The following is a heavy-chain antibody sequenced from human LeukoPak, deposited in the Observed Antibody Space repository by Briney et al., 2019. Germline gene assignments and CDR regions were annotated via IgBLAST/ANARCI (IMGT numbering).Heavy chain of an antibody. CDR2: NYSSGST. D-gene: IGHD3-22*01. CDR1: GGSISSYY. Sequence: SETLSLTCTVSGGSISSYYWSWIRQPPGKGLEWIGYNYSSGSTNYNPSLKSRVTISVDTSKNQFSLKLSSVTAADTAVYYCARLSQVGDSSGYRDYYYMDVWGKGTTVTVSS. V-gene: IGHV4-4*09. CDR3: ARLSQVGDSSGYRDYYYMDV. J-gene: IGHJ6*03.